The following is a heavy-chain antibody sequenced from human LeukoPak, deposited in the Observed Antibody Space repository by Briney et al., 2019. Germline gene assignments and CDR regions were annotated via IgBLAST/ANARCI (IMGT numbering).Heavy chain of an antibody. D-gene: IGHD3-22*01. CDR2: IYYSGST. V-gene: IGHV4-39*01. CDR1: GGSISSSSYY. CDR3: ARLGYYYDSSGYFR. Sequence: SETLSLTCTVSGGSISSSSYYWGWIRQPPGKGLEWIGSIYYSGSTYYNPSLKSRVTISVDTSKNQFSLKLSSVTAADTAVYYRARLGYYYDSSGYFRWGQGTLVTVSS. J-gene: IGHJ4*02.